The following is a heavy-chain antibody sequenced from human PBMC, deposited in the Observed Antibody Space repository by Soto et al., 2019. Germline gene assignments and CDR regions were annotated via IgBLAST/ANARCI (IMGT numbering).Heavy chain of an antibody. CDR2: ISYDGINK. V-gene: IGHV3-30*18. D-gene: IGHD1-1*01. J-gene: IGHJ4*02. CDR3: AKSVYNWNDGFFDY. Sequence: GGSLRLSFAPSGFLFSSYGMHGVRQAPGKGLEWVAVISYDGINKYYSDSVKGRFTISRDNSKNTLYLQMNSLRAEDTAVYYCAKSVYNWNDGFFDYWGQGP. CDR1: GFLFSSYG.